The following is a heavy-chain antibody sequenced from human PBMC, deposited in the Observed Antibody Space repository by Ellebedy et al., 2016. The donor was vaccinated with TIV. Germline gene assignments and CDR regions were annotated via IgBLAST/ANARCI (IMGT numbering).Heavy chain of an antibody. CDR1: GFTFSSYG. CDR3: ARGKWFHDRTANYQDY. V-gene: IGHV3-33*08. D-gene: IGHD3-22*01. CDR2: IWYDGTTT. J-gene: IGHJ4*02. Sequence: GGSLRLXCAASGFTFSSYGMHWVRQAPGKGLECVAVIWYDGTTTYYADSVKGRFTISRDTSKDTLYLQMNSLRPEDTAVYYCARGKWFHDRTANYQDYWGQGTLVTVSS.